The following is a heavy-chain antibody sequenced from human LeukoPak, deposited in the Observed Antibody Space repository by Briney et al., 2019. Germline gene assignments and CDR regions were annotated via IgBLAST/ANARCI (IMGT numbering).Heavy chain of an antibody. Sequence: SETLSLTCTVSGGSISSGSYYWSWIRQPAGKGLEWIGRIYTSGSTNYNPSLKSRVTISVDTSKNQFSLKLSSVTAADTAVYYCARDSPHAGGSAFDIWGQGTMVTVSS. CDR3: ARDSPHAGGSAFDI. CDR1: GGSISSGSYY. V-gene: IGHV4-61*02. D-gene: IGHD2-2*01. J-gene: IGHJ3*02. CDR2: IYTSGST.